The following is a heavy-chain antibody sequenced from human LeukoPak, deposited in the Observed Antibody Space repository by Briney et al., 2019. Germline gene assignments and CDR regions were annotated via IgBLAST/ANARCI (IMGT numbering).Heavy chain of an antibody. CDR3: AKVARGGDCYSY. Sequence: GGSLRLSCAASGFTFSSYAMTWVRQAPGKGLEWVSLNSGGGNTYYADSVKGRFTISSDNSKNTLYLQMNSLRAEDTALYYCAKVARGGDCYSYWGQGILVTVSS. CDR2: NSGGGNT. D-gene: IGHD2-21*02. CDR1: GFTFSSYA. J-gene: IGHJ4*02. V-gene: IGHV3-23*01.